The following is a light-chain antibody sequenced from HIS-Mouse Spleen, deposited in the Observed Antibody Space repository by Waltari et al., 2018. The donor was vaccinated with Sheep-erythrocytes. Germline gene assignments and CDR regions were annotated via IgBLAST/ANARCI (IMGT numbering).Light chain of an antibody. V-gene: IGLV2-11*01. CDR3: CSYAGSYTYV. Sequence: QSGLTQPRQVSGSPGQSVPVSGTGTSSDVVGITYVTWYQQHPGKAPKLMSYDVSTRPSGVPDRFSGSKSGNTASLTISGLQAEDEADYYCCSYAGSYTYVFGTGTKVTVL. CDR1: SSDVVGITY. J-gene: IGLJ1*01. CDR2: DVS.